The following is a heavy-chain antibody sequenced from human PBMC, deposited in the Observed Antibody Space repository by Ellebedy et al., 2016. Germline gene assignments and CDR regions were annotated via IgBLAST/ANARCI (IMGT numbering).Heavy chain of an antibody. J-gene: IGHJ5*02. V-gene: IGHV4-59*01. CDR1: GGSISSYF. CDR3: AREDFWSGYSSGWFDP. Sequence: SETLSLXXTVSGGSISSYFWSWIRQPPGKGLEWIGYVYYSGSTSYNPSLKGRVNISVDTSKNQFSLKLSSVTAADTAMYYCAREDFWSGYSSGWFDPWGQGTLVTVSS. CDR2: VYYSGST. D-gene: IGHD3-3*01.